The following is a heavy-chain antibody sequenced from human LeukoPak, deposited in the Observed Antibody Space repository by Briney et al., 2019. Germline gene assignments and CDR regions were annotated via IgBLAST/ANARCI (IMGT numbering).Heavy chain of an antibody. J-gene: IGHJ6*02. CDR1: GGSISSYY. Sequence: SETLSLTCTVSGGSISSYYWSWIRQPPGKGLEWIGEINHSGSTNYNPSLKSRVTISVDTSKNQFSLKLSSVTAADTAVYYCASRRQGYCSSTSCRTYYYYGMDVWGQGTTVTVSS. CDR3: ASRRQGYCSSTSCRTYYYYGMDV. CDR2: INHSGST. D-gene: IGHD2-2*01. V-gene: IGHV4-34*01.